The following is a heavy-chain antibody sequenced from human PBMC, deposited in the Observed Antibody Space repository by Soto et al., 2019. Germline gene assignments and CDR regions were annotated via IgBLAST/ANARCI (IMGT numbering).Heavy chain of an antibody. Sequence: QVQLVESGGGVVQPGRSLRLSFAASGFTFSSYGMHWVRQAPGKGLEWVAVIWYDGSNKYYADSVKGRFTISRDNSKNTLYLQMNSLRAEDTAVYYCARDRDYYYMDVWGKGTTVTVSS. D-gene: IGHD3-10*01. J-gene: IGHJ6*03. CDR1: GFTFSSYG. CDR2: IWYDGSNK. V-gene: IGHV3-33*01. CDR3: ARDRDYYYMDV.